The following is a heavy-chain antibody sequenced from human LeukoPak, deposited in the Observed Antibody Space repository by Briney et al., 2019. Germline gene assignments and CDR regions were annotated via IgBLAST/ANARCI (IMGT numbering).Heavy chain of an antibody. Sequence: SETLSLTCAVYGGSFSGYYWSWIRQPPGKGLERIGEINHSGSTNYNPSLKSRVTISVDTSKNQFSLKLSSVTAADTAVYYCARDHGSGSYYRANPNPFDYWGQGTLVTVSS. D-gene: IGHD3-10*01. CDR1: GGSFSGYY. CDR3: ARDHGSGSYYRANPNPFDY. J-gene: IGHJ4*02. CDR2: INHSGST. V-gene: IGHV4-34*01.